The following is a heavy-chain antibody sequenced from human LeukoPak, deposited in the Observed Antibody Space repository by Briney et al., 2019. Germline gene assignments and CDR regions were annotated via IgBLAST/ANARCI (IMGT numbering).Heavy chain of an antibody. V-gene: IGHV3-53*01. CDR3: ATSVVAARRGRGYYGMDV. CDR2: IYSGGST. Sequence: PGGSLRLSCAASGFTLSSNYMSWVRQAPGKGLEWVSVIYSGGSTYYADSVKGRFTISRDNSKNTLYLQMNSLRAEDTTVYYCATSVVAARRGRGYYGMDVWGQGTTVTVSS. CDR1: GFTLSSNY. D-gene: IGHD2-15*01. J-gene: IGHJ6*02.